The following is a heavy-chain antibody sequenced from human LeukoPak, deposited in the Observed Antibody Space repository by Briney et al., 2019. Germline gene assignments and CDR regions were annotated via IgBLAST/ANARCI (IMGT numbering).Heavy chain of an antibody. CDR3: ARGIAMSPFDY. V-gene: IGHV1-8*03. D-gene: IGHD6-13*01. Sequence: ASVKVSCKASGYTFTSNDINWVRQAAGQGPEWMGWINPNTAKSGYAQKFRGRVTITRDTSISTAYMELSSLRSEDTAVYYCARGIAMSPFDYWGQGTLVTVSS. CDR1: GYTFTSND. CDR2: INPNTAKS. J-gene: IGHJ4*02.